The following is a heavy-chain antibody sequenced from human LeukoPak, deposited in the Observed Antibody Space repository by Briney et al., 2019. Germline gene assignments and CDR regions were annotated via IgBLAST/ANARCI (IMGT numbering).Heavy chain of an antibody. CDR3: ARGPRYSSGWYLY. Sequence: ASETLSLTCAVYGGSFSGYYWSWIRQPPGKGLEWIGEINHSGSTNYNPSLKSRVTISVDTSKNQFSLKLSSVTAADTAAYYCARGPRYSSGWYLYWGQGTLVTVSS. CDR2: INHSGST. J-gene: IGHJ4*02. CDR1: GGSFSGYY. D-gene: IGHD6-19*01. V-gene: IGHV4-34*01.